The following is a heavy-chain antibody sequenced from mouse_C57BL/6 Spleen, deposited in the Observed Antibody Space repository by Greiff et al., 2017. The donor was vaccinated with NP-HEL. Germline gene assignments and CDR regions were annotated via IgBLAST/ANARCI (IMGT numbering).Heavy chain of an antibody. Sequence: QVHVKQPGAELVKPGASVKMSCKASGYTFTSYWITWVKQRPGQGLEWIGDIYPGSGSTNYNEKFKSKATLTVDTSSSTAYMQLSSLTSEDSAVYYCARSGGNYVRFDYWGQGTTLTVSS. V-gene: IGHV1-55*01. J-gene: IGHJ2*01. D-gene: IGHD2-1*01. CDR2: IYPGSGST. CDR3: ARSGGNYVRFDY. CDR1: GYTFTSYW.